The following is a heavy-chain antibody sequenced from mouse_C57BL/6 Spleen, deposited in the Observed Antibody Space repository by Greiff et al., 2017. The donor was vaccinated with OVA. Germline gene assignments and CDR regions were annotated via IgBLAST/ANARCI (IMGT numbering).Heavy chain of an antibody. V-gene: IGHV1-61*01. CDR1: GYTFTSCW. Sequence: VQLQQPGAELVRPGSSVKLSCKASGYTFTSCWMDWVKQRPGQGLEWIGNIYPSDSETHYNQKFKDKATLTVDKSSSTAYMQLSSLTSEDSAVYYCALYDYGDYWGQGTTLTVSS. CDR2: IYPSDSET. CDR3: ALYDYGDY. J-gene: IGHJ2*01. D-gene: IGHD2-4*01.